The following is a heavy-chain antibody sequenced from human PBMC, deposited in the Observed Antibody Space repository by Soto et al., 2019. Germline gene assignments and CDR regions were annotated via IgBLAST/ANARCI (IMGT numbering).Heavy chain of an antibody. D-gene: IGHD6-19*01. CDR3: AGIAVAGTFVNY. CDR2: INAGNGNT. J-gene: IGHJ4*02. Sequence: ASVKVSCKASGYTFTSYAIHWVRQAPGQRLEWMGWINAGNGNTKYSQKFQGRVTITRDTSASTAYMELSSLRSEDTAVYYCAGIAVAGTFVNYWGQGTLVTVSS. CDR1: GYTFTSYA. V-gene: IGHV1-3*01.